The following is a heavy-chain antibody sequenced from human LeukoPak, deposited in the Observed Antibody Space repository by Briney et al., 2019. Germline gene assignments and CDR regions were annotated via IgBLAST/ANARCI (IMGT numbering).Heavy chain of an antibody. CDR3: ARELIAYLRGGASPYYYGMDV. CDR1: GFTFSTYW. V-gene: IGHV3-74*01. CDR2: INSDGSST. D-gene: IGHD2-21*01. Sequence: PGGSLRLSCTASGFTFSTYWIHWVRQAPGKGLVWVSHINSDGSSTSYADSVKGRFTISRDNAKNTLYLQLNSLRAEDTAVYYCARELIAYLRGGASPYYYGMDVWGQGTTVTVSS. J-gene: IGHJ6*02.